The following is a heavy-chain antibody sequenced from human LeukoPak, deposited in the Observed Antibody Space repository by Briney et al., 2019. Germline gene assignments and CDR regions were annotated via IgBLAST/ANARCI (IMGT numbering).Heavy chain of an antibody. D-gene: IGHD6-13*01. V-gene: IGHV1-69*05. CDR1: GGTFSSYA. Sequence: SVRVSCKASGGTFSSYAISWLRQAPGQGLEWMGGIIPIFGTANYAQKFQGRVTITTDESTSTAYMELSSLRSEDTAVYYCARAGIAAAWEIDYWGQGTLVTVSS. J-gene: IGHJ4*02. CDR3: ARAGIAAAWEIDY. CDR2: IIPIFGTA.